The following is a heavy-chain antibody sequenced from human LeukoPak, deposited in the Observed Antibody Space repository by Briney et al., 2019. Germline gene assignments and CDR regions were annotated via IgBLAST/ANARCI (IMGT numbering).Heavy chain of an antibody. J-gene: IGHJ5*02. V-gene: IGHV1-69*13. D-gene: IGHD3-3*01. Sequence: SVKVSCKASGYTFTSYAISWVRQAPGQGLEWMGGIIPIFGTANYAQKFQGRVTITADESTSTAYMELSSLRSEDTAVYYCARDSTTIFGVVITERPPFDPWGQGTLVTVSS. CDR3: ARDSTTIFGVVITERPPFDP. CDR1: GYTFTSYA. CDR2: IIPIFGTA.